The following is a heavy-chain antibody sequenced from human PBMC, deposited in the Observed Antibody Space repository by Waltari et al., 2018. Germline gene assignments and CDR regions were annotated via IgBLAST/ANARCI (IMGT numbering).Heavy chain of an antibody. J-gene: IGHJ4*02. Sequence: QVQLVQSGAEVKKPGSSVNVSCKASGGHFSSYAISWVGQAPGQGLEWMGGIIPIFGTANDAQKFQGRVTITTDEATSTAYMELSSLRSEDTAVYYCARCSGGSCYQEWGQGTLVTVSS. D-gene: IGHD2-15*01. CDR3: ARCSGGSCYQE. V-gene: IGHV1-69*01. CDR2: IIPIFGTA. CDR1: GGHFSSYA.